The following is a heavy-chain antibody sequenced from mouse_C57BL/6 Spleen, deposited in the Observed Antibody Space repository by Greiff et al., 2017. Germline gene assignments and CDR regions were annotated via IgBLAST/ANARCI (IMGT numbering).Heavy chain of an antibody. CDR1: GYTFTDYE. V-gene: IGHV1-15*01. Sequence: LQESGAELVRPGASVTLSCKASGYTFTDYEMHWVKQTPVHGLEWIGAIDPETGGTAYNQKFKGKAILTADKSSSTAYMELRSLTSEDSAVYYCTRSDYGSSFYYFDYWGQGTTLTVSS. CDR3: TRSDYGSSFYYFDY. J-gene: IGHJ2*01. CDR2: IDPETGGT. D-gene: IGHD1-1*01.